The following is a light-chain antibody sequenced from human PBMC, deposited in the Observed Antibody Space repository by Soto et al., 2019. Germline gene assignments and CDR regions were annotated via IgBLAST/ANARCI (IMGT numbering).Light chain of an antibody. Sequence: EIVLTQSPGTLSLSPGERATLSCRASQSVSSGYFAWYQQKPGQAPRLLIYGASSRATGIPDRFSGSGSGTDFTLTISRLEPEDFAVYYCQQYGSSPKLTFGGGTKVEIK. J-gene: IGKJ4*01. V-gene: IGKV3-20*01. CDR2: GAS. CDR1: QSVSSGY. CDR3: QQYGSSPKLT.